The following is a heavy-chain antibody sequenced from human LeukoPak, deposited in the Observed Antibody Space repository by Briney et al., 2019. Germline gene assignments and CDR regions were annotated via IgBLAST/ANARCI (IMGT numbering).Heavy chain of an antibody. CDR1: GFTFSSYA. V-gene: IGHV3-23*01. CDR2: ISGSGGSI. Sequence: GGSLRLSCAASGFTFSSYAMSWVRQAPGKGLEWVSAISGSGGSIYYADSVKGRFTISRDNSKNTLYLQMNSLRAGDTAVYYCAKVSAPYYYYGSGSPYANLYYFDYWGQGTLVTVSS. J-gene: IGHJ4*02. D-gene: IGHD3-10*01. CDR3: AKVSAPYYYYGSGSPYANLYYFDY.